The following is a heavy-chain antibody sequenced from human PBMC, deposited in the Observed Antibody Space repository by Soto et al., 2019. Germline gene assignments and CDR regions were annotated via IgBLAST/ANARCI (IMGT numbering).Heavy chain of an antibody. D-gene: IGHD2-2*01. CDR1: GGSISSGGYS. CDR3: AREYLNLGYYYGMDV. J-gene: IGHJ6*02. Sequence: SETLSLTCAVSGGSISSGGYSWSWIRQPPGKGLEWIGYIYHSGNIYYNPSLKSRVTISVDTSKNQFSLKLSSVTAADTAVYYCAREYLNLGYYYGMDVWGQGTTVTVSS. V-gene: IGHV4-30-2*01. CDR2: IYHSGNI.